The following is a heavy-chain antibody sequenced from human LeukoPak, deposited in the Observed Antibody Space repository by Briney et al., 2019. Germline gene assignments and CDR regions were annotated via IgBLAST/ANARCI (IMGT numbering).Heavy chain of an antibody. V-gene: IGHV1-46*01. J-gene: IGHJ4*02. D-gene: IGHD5-12*01. Sequence: ASVKVSCKASGYTFTSNYIHWVRQAPGQGLEWMGMIYPRDGSTSYAQKFQGRVTVTRDTSTSTVHMELSGLRSEDTAVYYCARDPRYSGYDAEPTGFDYWGQGTLVTVSS. CDR1: GYTFTSNY. CDR2: IYPRDGST. CDR3: ARDPRYSGYDAEPTGFDY.